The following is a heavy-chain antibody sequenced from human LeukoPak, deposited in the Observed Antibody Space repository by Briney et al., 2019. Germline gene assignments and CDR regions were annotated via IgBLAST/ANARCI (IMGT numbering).Heavy chain of an antibody. V-gene: IGHV4-39*01. J-gene: IGHJ4*02. D-gene: IGHD2-2*01. CDR3: GRQTRGATIDY. Sequence: SETLSLTCTVSGGSVSGGSISSSNYYWGWIRQPPGKGLEWIGSIFYSGRTTSYNPSLESRVTIAVDTSSNHFSLRLAYVTAADTAVYYCGRQTRGATIDYWGQGTLVSVSS. CDR2: IFYSGRTT. CDR1: GGSISSSNYY.